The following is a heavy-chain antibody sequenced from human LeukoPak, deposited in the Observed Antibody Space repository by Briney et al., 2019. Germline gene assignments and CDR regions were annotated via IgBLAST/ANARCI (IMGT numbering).Heavy chain of an antibody. V-gene: IGHV4-34*01. CDR3: AKRIAVAGTYFDY. CDR1: GGSISSYY. CDR2: INHSGST. J-gene: IGHJ4*02. D-gene: IGHD6-19*01. Sequence: SETLSLTCTVSGGSISSYYWSWIRQPPGKGLEWIGEINHSGSTNYNPSLKSRVTISVDKSKNQFSLKLSSVTAADTAVYYCAKRIAVAGTYFDYWGQGTLVTVSS.